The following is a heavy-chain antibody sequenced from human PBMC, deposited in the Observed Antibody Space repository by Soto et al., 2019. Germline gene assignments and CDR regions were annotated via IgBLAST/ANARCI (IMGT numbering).Heavy chain of an antibody. D-gene: IGHD3-3*01. CDR2: ISGSGGST. Sequence: GGSLRLSCAASGFTFSSYAMSWVRQAPGKGLEWVSAISGSGGSTYYADSVKGRFTISRDNSKNTLYLQMNSLRAEDTAVYYFAKHARRFLEWLYWVDYYMDVWGKGTTVTVSS. J-gene: IGHJ6*03. CDR1: GFTFSSYA. V-gene: IGHV3-23*01. CDR3: AKHARRFLEWLYWVDYYMDV.